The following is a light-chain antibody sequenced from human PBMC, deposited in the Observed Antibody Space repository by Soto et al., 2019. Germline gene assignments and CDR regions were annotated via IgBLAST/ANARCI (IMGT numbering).Light chain of an antibody. CDR1: QSRLHSNGYNY. J-gene: IGKJ1*01. Sequence: DIVMTQSPLSLPVTPGEPASISCRSSQSRLHSNGYNYLDWYLQKPGQSPQLLIYLGSNRASGVPDRFSGSGSGTDFTLKISRVEDEDVGVYYCMQALQTPRTFGQGTKVEIK. CDR3: MQALQTPRT. CDR2: LGS. V-gene: IGKV2-28*01.